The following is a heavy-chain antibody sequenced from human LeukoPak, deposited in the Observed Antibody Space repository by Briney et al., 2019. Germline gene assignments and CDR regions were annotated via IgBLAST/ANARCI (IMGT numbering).Heavy chain of an antibody. CDR3: AKRVTGTILDY. J-gene: IGHJ4*02. Sequence: GGSLRLSCAASGFTFSSYAMSWVRQAPGKGLEWVSAISGSGGSTYYANSLKGRFTLSRDNSKNTLYLQMNSLRAEDTAVYYCAKRVTGTILDYWGQGTLVTVSS. CDR2: ISGSGGST. CDR1: GFTFSSYA. V-gene: IGHV3-23*01. D-gene: IGHD1-7*01.